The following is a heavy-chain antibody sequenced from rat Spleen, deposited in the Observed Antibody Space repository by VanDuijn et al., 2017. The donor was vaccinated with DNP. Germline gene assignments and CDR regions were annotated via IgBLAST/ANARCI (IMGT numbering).Heavy chain of an antibody. J-gene: IGHJ2*01. Sequence: EVQLVESGGGLVRPGRSLQLSCAASGFTFSDYNLAWVRQAPKKGLEWVATISYDGGSTDYGDSVKGRFTISRDNAKSVLYLQLDSLRSEDTATYYCARPDYWGQGVMVTVSS. CDR1: GFTFSDYN. CDR3: ARPDY. V-gene: IGHV5-7*01. CDR2: ISYDGGST.